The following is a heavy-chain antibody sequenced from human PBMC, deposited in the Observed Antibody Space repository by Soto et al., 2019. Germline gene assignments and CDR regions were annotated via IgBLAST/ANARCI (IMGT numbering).Heavy chain of an antibody. D-gene: IGHD4-17*01. Sequence: ASVKVSCKASGYTFTASHMHWVRQAPGQGLEWMGWINPNSGGTNYAQKFQGWVTMTRDTSISTAYMELSRLRSEDTAVYYCARDYRLDYGDYGNLDYWGQGTLVTVSS. V-gene: IGHV1-2*04. CDR3: ARDYRLDYGDYGNLDY. CDR2: INPNSGGT. CDR1: GYTFTASH. J-gene: IGHJ4*02.